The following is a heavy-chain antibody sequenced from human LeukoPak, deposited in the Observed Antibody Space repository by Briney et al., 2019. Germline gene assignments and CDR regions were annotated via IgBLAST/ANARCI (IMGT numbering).Heavy chain of an antibody. CDR3: ARDDGALGAFDI. V-gene: IGHV1-2*02. CDR1: GYTFIGYY. Sequence: ASVKVSCKASGYTFIGYYMHWVRQAPGQGLEWMGWINPNSGGTNYAQKFQGRVTMTRDTSISTAYMELNRLRSDDTAVYYCARDDGALGAFDIWGQGTMVTVSS. J-gene: IGHJ3*02. CDR2: INPNSGGT.